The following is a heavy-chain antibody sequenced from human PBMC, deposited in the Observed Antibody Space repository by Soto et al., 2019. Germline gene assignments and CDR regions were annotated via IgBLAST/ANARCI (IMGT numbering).Heavy chain of an antibody. CDR3: ARRGSGSDDDC. V-gene: IGHV3-23*01. Sequence: EVQLLESGGGLVQPGGSLRLSCAASGFTFSSYAMRWVRQAPVKGLEWVSAISGSGGSTYYADSVKGRFTISRDNSKNALYLQMNSLMAEDTAVYYCARRGSGSDDDCWGQGTLVTVSS. CDR2: ISGSGGST. D-gene: IGHD1-26*01. J-gene: IGHJ4*02. CDR1: GFTFSSYA.